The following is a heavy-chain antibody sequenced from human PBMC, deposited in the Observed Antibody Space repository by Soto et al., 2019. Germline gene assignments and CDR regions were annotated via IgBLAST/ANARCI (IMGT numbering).Heavy chain of an antibody. CDR3: ARAVAVPADFDY. CDR1: GYTFTGYA. V-gene: IGHV1-3*05. J-gene: IGHJ4*02. CDR2: INAGNGNT. Sequence: QVQLVQSGAEEKKPGASVKVSCKASGYTFTGYAMHWVRQAPGQRLEWMGWINAGNGNTKYSQKFQGRVTITRDTSGSTADMELSSLRSEDTAVYYCARAVAVPADFDYWGQGTLVTVSS. D-gene: IGHD6-19*01.